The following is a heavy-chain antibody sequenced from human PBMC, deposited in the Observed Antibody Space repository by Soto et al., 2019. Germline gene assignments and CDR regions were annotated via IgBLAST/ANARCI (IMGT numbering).Heavy chain of an antibody. CDR3: ARSVEGHFDF. Sequence: EVQLVESGGGLVQPGGSLELSCSASGFTFRVYSMNWVRQAPGKGLEWVSYITSDERTIHYADSVKGRFTISRDNAKNSVDLQMTSLRDEDTAVYYCARSVEGHFDFWGQGILVTVSS. V-gene: IGHV3-48*02. CDR1: GFTFRVYS. D-gene: IGHD6-19*01. CDR2: ITSDERTI. J-gene: IGHJ4*01.